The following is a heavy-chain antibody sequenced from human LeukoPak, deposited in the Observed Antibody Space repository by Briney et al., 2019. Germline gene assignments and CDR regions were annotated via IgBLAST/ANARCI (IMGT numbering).Heavy chain of an antibody. CDR1: GYTFTSYA. CDR3: ARDLQRLWFGRTFDP. CDR2: INAGNGNT. V-gene: IGHV1-3*01. J-gene: IGHJ5*02. Sequence: ASVKVSCKASGYTFTSYAMHWVRQAPGQRLEWMGWINAGNGNTKYSQKFQGRVTITRDTSASTAYMELSSLRSEDTAVYYCARDLQRLWFGRTFDPWGQGTMVTVSS. D-gene: IGHD3-10*01.